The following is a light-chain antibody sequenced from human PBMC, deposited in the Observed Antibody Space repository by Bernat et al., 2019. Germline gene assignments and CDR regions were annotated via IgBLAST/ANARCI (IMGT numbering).Light chain of an antibody. CDR1: SSDIGSYNY. CDR3: SSYTRSATYV. Sequence: QSALTQPASVSGSPGQSITISCIGTSSDIGSYNYVSWYQQHPGKAPNLLLYAVANRPSGVSNCFSASKSDNTASLTISGLQAEDESDYYCSSYTRSATYVFGTGTKVTVL. J-gene: IGLJ1*01. V-gene: IGLV2-14*03. CDR2: AVA.